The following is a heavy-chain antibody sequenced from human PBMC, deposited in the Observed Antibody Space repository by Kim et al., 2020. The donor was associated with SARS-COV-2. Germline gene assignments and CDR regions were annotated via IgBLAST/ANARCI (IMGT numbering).Heavy chain of an antibody. J-gene: IGHJ5*02. Sequence: SETLSLTCTVSGGSISSSSYYWGWIRQPPGKALEWIGSIYYSGSTYYNPSLKSRVTISVDTSKNQFSLKLSSVTAADTAVYYCARYGDSWFDPWGQGTLVTVSS. CDR1: GGSISSSSYY. D-gene: IGHD4-17*01. V-gene: IGHV4-39*01. CDR2: IYYSGST. CDR3: ARYGDSWFDP.